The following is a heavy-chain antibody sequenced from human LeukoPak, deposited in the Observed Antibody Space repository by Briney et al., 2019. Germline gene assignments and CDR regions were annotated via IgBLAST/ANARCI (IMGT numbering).Heavy chain of an antibody. J-gene: IGHJ6*03. CDR1: GRSISSYY. CDR3: ARDSGDGYYYYYYMDV. D-gene: IGHD4-17*01. V-gene: IGHV4-59*01. CDR2: IYYSGST. Sequence: SETLSLTCTVSGRSISSYYWSWLRQPPGKGLEWIGYIYYSGSTNYNPSLKSRVTISVGTSKNQFSLKLSSVTAADTAVYYCARDSGDGYYYYYYMDVWGKGTTVTVSS.